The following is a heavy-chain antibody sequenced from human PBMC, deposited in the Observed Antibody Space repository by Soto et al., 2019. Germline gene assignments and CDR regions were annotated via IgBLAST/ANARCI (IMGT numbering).Heavy chain of an antibody. CDR2: IYYSGST. CDR3: ARARMVRGIIYYYGMDV. D-gene: IGHD3-10*01. Sequence: QVQLQESGPGLVKSSQTLSLTCTVSGGSISSDGNYWSWIRQHPGKGLEWIGYIYYSGSTYYNRSRKSRVTISVDTSKNQFSLKLNSVTAADTAVYYCARARMVRGIIYYYGMDVWGQGTTVTVSS. J-gene: IGHJ6*02. V-gene: IGHV4-31*03. CDR1: GGSISSDGNY.